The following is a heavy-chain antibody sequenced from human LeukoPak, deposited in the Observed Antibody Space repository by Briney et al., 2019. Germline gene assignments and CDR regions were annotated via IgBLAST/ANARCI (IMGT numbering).Heavy chain of an antibody. CDR1: GFTFSSYA. D-gene: IGHD3-3*01. CDR2: ISGSGDST. CDR3: AKQDYDFWSGYPY. Sequence: PGGSLRLSCAASGFTFSSYAMHWVRQAPGKGLEWVSTISGSGDSTYYADSVKGRFTVSRDNSKNTLYLQMNSLRAEDTAVYYCAKQDYDFWSGYPYWGQGTLVTVSS. V-gene: IGHV3-23*01. J-gene: IGHJ4*02.